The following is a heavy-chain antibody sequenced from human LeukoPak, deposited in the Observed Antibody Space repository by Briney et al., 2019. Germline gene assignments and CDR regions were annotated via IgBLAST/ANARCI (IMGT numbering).Heavy chain of an antibody. Sequence: PSETLSLTCTVSGASLSSYFWSWIRQPPGGGLEWIGYIYYSRSTNYNPSLKSRVTISVDTSKNQFSLKLSSVTAADAAVYYCARTYYGSGSLYYYYYYMDVWGKGTTVTVSS. V-gene: IGHV4-59*01. CDR1: GASLSSYF. CDR2: IYYSRST. CDR3: ARTYYGSGSLYYYYYYMDV. J-gene: IGHJ6*03. D-gene: IGHD3-10*01.